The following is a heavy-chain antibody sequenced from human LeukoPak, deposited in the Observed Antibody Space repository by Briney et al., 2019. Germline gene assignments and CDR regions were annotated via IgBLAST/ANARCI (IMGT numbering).Heavy chain of an antibody. CDR1: GFTFNTYA. D-gene: IGHD6-6*01. Sequence: GGSLRLSCAASGFTFNTYAMTWVRQAPGKGLEWVSIISGSGGSTYYADSVKGRFTISRDNSKNTLYLQMNSLRAEDTAVYYCAKDFSPVRAARHTFDYWGQGTLVTVSS. CDR3: AKDFSPVRAARHTFDY. V-gene: IGHV3-23*01. CDR2: ISGSGGST. J-gene: IGHJ4*02.